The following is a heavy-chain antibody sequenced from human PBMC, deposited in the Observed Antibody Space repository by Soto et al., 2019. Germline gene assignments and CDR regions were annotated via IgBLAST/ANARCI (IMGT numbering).Heavy chain of an antibody. Sequence: GASVKVSCKASGGTFSSYAISWVRQAPGQGLEGMGGIIPIFGTANYAQKFQGRVTITADESTSTAYMELSSLRSEDTAVYYCASRGRDYDYVWGSYRPSVRFDYWGQGTLVTVSS. CDR1: GGTFSSYA. D-gene: IGHD3-16*02. J-gene: IGHJ4*02. V-gene: IGHV1-69*13. CDR3: ASRGRDYDYVWGSYRPSVRFDY. CDR2: IIPIFGTA.